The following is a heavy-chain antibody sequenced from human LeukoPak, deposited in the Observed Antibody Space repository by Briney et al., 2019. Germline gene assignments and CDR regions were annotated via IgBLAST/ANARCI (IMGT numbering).Heavy chain of an antibody. V-gene: IGHV4-39*07. CDR2: IYYSGST. Sequence: SETLSLTCTVSGGSISSSSYYWGWLRQPPGKGLEWIGSIYYSGSTYYNPSLKSRVTISVDTSKNQFSLKLSSVTAADTAVYYCASNARSIAAPAARLDYWGQGTLVTVSS. D-gene: IGHD6-6*01. CDR1: GGSISSSSYY. CDR3: ASNARSIAAPAARLDY. J-gene: IGHJ4*02.